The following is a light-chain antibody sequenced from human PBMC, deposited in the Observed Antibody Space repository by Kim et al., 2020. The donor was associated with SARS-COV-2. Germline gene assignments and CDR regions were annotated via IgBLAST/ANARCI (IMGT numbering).Light chain of an antibody. J-gene: IGLJ1*01. V-gene: IGLV2-14*01. CDR2: DVS. Sequence: QSALTQPASVSGSPGQSITISCTGTSSDVGGYNYVSWYQQHPGKAPKLMIYDVSKRPSGVSNRFSGSKSGNTASLTISGLQAEDEADYYCSSYTSSSTFFETGTKVTAL. CDR1: SSDVGGYNY. CDR3: SSYTSSSTF.